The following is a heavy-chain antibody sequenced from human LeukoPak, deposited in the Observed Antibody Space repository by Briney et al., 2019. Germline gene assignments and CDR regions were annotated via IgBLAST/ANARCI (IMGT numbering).Heavy chain of an antibody. Sequence: PGGYLRLSCAASGFTFSSYAMHWDRQAGGKGLEWVAIISYDGTNKYQADSVKGRCTISRDNSKNTLYLQMNSLRAEDTAVYNCAKDFGEAAFDIWGQGTMVTVSS. D-gene: IGHD3-10*01. CDR3: AKDFGEAAFDI. CDR1: GFTFSSYA. CDR2: ISYDGTNK. V-gene: IGHV3-30-3*01. J-gene: IGHJ3*02.